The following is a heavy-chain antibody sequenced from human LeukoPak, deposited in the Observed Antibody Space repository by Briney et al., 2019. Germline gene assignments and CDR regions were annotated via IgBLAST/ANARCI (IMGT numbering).Heavy chain of an antibody. D-gene: IGHD6-13*01. CDR3: AREAGIAAAGKYYYGMDV. J-gene: IGHJ6*04. Sequence: GGSLRLSCAASGFTVSSNYMSWVRQAPGKGLEWVSVIYSGGSTYYADSVKGRFTISRDNSKNTLYLQMNSLRAEDTAVYYCAREAGIAAAGKYYYGMDVWGKGTTVTVPS. CDR2: IYSGGST. CDR1: GFTVSSNY. V-gene: IGHV3-53*01.